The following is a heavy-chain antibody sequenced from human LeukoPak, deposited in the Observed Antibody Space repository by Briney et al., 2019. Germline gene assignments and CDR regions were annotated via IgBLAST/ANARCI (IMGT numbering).Heavy chain of an antibody. CDR1: GYSISSGYY. CDR3: ARGTTVTSFDY. J-gene: IGHJ4*02. D-gene: IGHD4-17*01. V-gene: IGHV4-38-2*02. Sequence: SETLSLTCTVSGYSISSGYYWGWIRQPPGKGLEWIGSIYHSGSTYYNPSLKSRVTISVDTSKNQFSLKLSSVTPADTAVYYCARGTTVTSFDYWGQATLVTVSS. CDR2: IYHSGST.